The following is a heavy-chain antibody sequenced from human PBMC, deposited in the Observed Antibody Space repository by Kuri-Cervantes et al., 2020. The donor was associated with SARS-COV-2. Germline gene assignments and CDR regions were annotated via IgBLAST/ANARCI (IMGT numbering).Heavy chain of an antibody. CDR2: ITRSSSYI. Sequence: GESLKISCAASGFIFSSYSMNWVRQAPGKGLEWVSSITRSSSYIYYADSVKGRFTISRDNAKNSLYLQMNSLRAEDTAVYYCARAPRGGYYDSSDHFDYWGQGTLVTVSS. V-gene: IGHV3-21*01. J-gene: IGHJ4*02. D-gene: IGHD3-22*01. CDR3: ARAPRGGYYDSSDHFDY. CDR1: GFIFSSYS.